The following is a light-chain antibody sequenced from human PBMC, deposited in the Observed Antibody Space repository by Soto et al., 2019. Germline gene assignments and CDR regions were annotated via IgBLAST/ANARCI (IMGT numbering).Light chain of an antibody. J-gene: IGKJ2*01. CDR3: QQYGSSPYT. V-gene: IGKV3-20*01. CDR1: QSVSSSY. Sequence: EIGLTQSPGTLSLSPGERATLSCRASQSVSSSYLAWYQQKPGQAPRLLIYGASSSATGIPDRFSGSGSGTDFPLTISRLEPEDFAVYYCQQYGSSPYTFGQGTKLEIK. CDR2: GAS.